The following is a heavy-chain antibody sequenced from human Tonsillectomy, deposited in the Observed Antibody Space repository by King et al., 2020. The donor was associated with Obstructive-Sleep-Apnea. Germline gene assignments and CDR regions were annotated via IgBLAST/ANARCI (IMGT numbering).Heavy chain of an antibody. V-gene: IGHV2-5*02. D-gene: IGHD6-13*01. Sequence: TLKESGPTLVKPTQTLTLTCTFSGFSLRSSGVGVGWICQTPGKALEWLALFYWDVDKRYSPPLKRRVTITKDTPKNQVVLTITNMYPVDTATYYCAHSRFSSSLWGMDGWGQGTTVTVSS. J-gene: IGHJ6*02. CDR3: AHSRFSSSLWGMDG. CDR1: GFSLRSSGVG. CDR2: FYWDVDK.